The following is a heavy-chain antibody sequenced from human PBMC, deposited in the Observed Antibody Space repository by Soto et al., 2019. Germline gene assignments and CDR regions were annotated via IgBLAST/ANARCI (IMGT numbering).Heavy chain of an antibody. V-gene: IGHV3-21*06. CDR2: ISSTTNYI. J-gene: IGHJ4*02. CDR3: ARDSGFDY. Sequence: GSLRLSCAASGFTFSRYSMNWVRQAPGKGLEWVSSISSTTNYIYTADSVKGRFTISRDNAKNSLYLQMNSLRAEDTAVYYCARDSGFDYWGQGALVTVSS. CDR1: GFTFSRYS.